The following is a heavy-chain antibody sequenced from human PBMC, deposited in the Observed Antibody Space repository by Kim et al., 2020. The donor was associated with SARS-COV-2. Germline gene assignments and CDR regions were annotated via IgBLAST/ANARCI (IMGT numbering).Heavy chain of an antibody. J-gene: IGHJ4*02. CDR3: ARVVGATKFEY. V-gene: IGHV3-74*01. Sequence: TNYAESVTCRLTISRDNAKNTLYLQMKSLGAEDTAVYCCARVVGATKFEYWGQGTLVTVSS. CDR2: T. D-gene: IGHD1-26*01.